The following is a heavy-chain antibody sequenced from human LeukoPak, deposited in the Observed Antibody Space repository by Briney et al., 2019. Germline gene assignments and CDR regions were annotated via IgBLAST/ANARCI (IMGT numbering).Heavy chain of an antibody. CDR2: IKEDGSEK. D-gene: IGHD3-10*01. V-gene: IGHV3-7*03. CDR1: GFTLSSYW. J-gene: IGHJ3*02. Sequence: PGGSLSLSCAASGFTLSSYWMSWVRQAPGKGLEWVANIKEDGSEKYYVDSVKGRFTISRDNAKNSLYLHMNSLTAEDTAMYYCARDWVAGVPFDAFDIWGQGTMVSVSS. CDR3: ARDWVAGVPFDAFDI.